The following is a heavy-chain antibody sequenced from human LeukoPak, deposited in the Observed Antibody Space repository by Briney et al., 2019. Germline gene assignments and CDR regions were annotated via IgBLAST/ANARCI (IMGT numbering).Heavy chain of an antibody. D-gene: IGHD1-20*01. CDR3: AADRGYNWNDFMGGFDP. CDR2: IVVGSGNT. Sequence: SVKVSCNASGFTFTSSAMQWVRQARGQRLEWIGWIVVGSGNTNYAQKFQERVTITRDMSTSTAYMELSSLRSEDTAVYYCAADRGYNWNDFMGGFDPWGQGTLVTVSS. V-gene: IGHV1-58*02. CDR1: GFTFTSSA. J-gene: IGHJ5*02.